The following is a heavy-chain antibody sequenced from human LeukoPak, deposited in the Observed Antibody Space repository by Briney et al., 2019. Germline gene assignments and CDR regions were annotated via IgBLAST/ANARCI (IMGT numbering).Heavy chain of an antibody. CDR2: IYYTGIT. Sequence: SETLSLTCTVSGGPLTISYWSWIRQPPGRGLEWIGYIYYTGITNYHPSLAGRVTMSLDMSKNLISLNLDSVTAADTAVYYCIRGERCGGDCSSRQQWGQGTLVTVSS. J-gene: IGHJ1*01. V-gene: IGHV4-59*13. D-gene: IGHD2-21*02. CDR1: GGPLTISY. CDR3: IRGERCGGDCSSRQQ.